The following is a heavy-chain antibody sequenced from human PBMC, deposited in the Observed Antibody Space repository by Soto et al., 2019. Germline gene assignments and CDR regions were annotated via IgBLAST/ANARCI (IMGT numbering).Heavy chain of an antibody. D-gene: IGHD1-1*01. CDR3: PGAPRNDPFNT. V-gene: IGHV3-11*01. CDR2: ISSSGSTI. Sequence: GGSLRLSCAASGFTFSDYYMSWIRQAPGKGLEWVSYISSSGSTIYYADSVKGRFTISRDNAKNSLYLQMNSLRAEDTTVYYCPGAPRNDPFNTRGQGKMFTV. J-gene: IGHJ3*01. CDR1: GFTFSDYY.